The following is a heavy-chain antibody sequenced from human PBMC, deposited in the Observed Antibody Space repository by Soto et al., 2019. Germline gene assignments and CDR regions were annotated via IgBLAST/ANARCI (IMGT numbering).Heavy chain of an antibody. Sequence: PGGSRRLACAASGFTFSSYAMSWVRQAPGKGLECVSAITDTGGSTYYADSVKGRFTISRDNSNNTLYLQMKSLRAEDTAVYYCATVSPHFDSSASPSWGQGTLVTVSS. D-gene: IGHD3-22*01. V-gene: IGHV3-23*01. CDR2: ITDTGGST. CDR1: GFTFSSYA. J-gene: IGHJ4*02. CDR3: ATVSPHFDSSASPS.